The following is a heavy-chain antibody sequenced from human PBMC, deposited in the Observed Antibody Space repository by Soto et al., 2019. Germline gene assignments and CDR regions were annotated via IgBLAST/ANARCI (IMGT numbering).Heavy chain of an antibody. D-gene: IGHD3-22*01. Sequence: SETLSLTCTVSGGSIRSYYWSRIRQPPGKGLEWIGYIYYGGNTNYNPSLKSRVTMSVDTSKNQFSLKLRSVTAADTAVYYCAKYSGYLDYWGQGTLVTVSS. CDR1: GGSIRSYY. CDR3: AKYSGYLDY. CDR2: IYYGGNT. J-gene: IGHJ4*02. V-gene: IGHV4-59*01.